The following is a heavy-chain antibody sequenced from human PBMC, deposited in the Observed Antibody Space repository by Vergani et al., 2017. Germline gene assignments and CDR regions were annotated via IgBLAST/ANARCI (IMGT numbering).Heavy chain of an antibody. CDR1: GFSFSTYS. CDR3: ARKKYYDSKDYYQVEPFDC. CDR2: ISGRSNYI. V-gene: IGHV3-21*06. J-gene: IGHJ4*02. D-gene: IGHD3-22*01. Sequence: ELPLLESGGGLVKPGGSLRVSCAASGFSFSTYSINWVRQAPGKGLEWVSSISGRSNYIYYADSLKGRFTISRDNSKNSVYLQMNSLRAEDTAIYYCARKKYYDSKDYYQVEPFDCWGQGTLVTVSS.